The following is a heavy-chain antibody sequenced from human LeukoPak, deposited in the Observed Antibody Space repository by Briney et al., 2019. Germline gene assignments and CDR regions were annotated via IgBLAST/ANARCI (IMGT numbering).Heavy chain of an antibody. CDR1: GGSISSYY. V-gene: IGHV4-4*07. CDR3: ARHGVGGTKAFDI. D-gene: IGHD1-26*01. Sequence: SETLFLTCTVSGGSISSYYWSWIRQPAGKGLEWIGRIYTSGSTNYNPSLKSRVTISVDTSKNQFSLKLSSVTAADTAVYYCARHGVGGTKAFDIWGQGTMVTVSS. CDR2: IYTSGST. J-gene: IGHJ3*02.